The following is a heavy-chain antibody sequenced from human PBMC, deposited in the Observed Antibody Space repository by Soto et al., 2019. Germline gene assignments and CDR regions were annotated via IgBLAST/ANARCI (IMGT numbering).Heavy chain of an antibody. CDR3: ARARTSSCPVGCWFDP. CDR1: GGTFSSYA. Sequence: QVQLVQSGAEVKKPGSSVKVSCKASGGTFSSYAISWVRQAPGQGLEWMGGINPIFGTGNYAQKFQGRVTITADESTSTVYMELSSLRSEDTAVYYCARARTSSCPVGCWFDPWGQGTLVTVSS. CDR2: INPIFGTG. J-gene: IGHJ5*02. V-gene: IGHV1-69*12. D-gene: IGHD2-15*01.